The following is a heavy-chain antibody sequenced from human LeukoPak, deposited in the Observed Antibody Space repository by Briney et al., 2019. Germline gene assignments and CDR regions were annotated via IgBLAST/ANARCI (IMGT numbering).Heavy chain of an antibody. D-gene: IGHD2-2*01. CDR3: AEDPRGNIVVVIDLDY. V-gene: IGHV4-39*01. Sequence: PSETLSLTCTVSGGSISSSSYYWGWIRQPPGKGLEWIGSVYYSGSTYYHPSLKSRLTISIDTSKHQFSRKLSSVTAPAHSVYYCAEDPRGNIVVVIDLDYWGQGTLVTVSS. CDR1: GGSISSSSYY. CDR2: VYYSGST. J-gene: IGHJ4*02.